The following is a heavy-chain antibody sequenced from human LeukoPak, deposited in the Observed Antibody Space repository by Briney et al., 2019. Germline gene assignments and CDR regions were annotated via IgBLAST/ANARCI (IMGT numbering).Heavy chain of an antibody. V-gene: IGHV4-61*01. CDR3: ARVSGYDWESFYDY. J-gene: IGHJ4*02. CDR1: GGSISSSSYY. CDR2: IYYSGST. Sequence: PSETLSLTCTVSGGSISSSSYYWSWIRQPPGKGLEWIGYIYYSGSTNYNPSLKSRVTISVATSKNQFSLKLSSVTAADTAVYYCARVSGYDWESFYDYWGQGTLVTVSS. D-gene: IGHD5-12*01.